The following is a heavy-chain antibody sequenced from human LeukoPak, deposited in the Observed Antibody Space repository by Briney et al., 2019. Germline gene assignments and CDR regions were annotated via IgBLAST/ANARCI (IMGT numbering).Heavy chain of an antibody. Sequence: GGSLRLSCAASGFTFSSYAMSWVRQAPGKGLEWVSAISGSGGSTYYADSVKGRFTISRDNSKNTLYLQMNSLRAEDTAVYYCAEGVTYYYDSSGYYGVNWFDPWGQGTLVTVSS. V-gene: IGHV3-23*01. CDR1: GFTFSSYA. CDR2: ISGSGGST. CDR3: AEGVTYYYDSSGYYGVNWFDP. J-gene: IGHJ5*02. D-gene: IGHD3-22*01.